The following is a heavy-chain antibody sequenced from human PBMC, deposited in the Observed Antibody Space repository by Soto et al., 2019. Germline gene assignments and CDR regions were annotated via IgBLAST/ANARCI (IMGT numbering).Heavy chain of an antibody. V-gene: IGHV3-7*01. CDR1: GFTFSSYW. J-gene: IGHJ4*02. CDR2: IKQDGSEK. D-gene: IGHD2-15*01. Sequence: GGSLRLSCAASGFTFSSYWMSWFRQAPGKGLEWVANIKQDGSEKYYVDSVKGRFTISRDNAKNSLYLQMNSLRAEDTAVYYCARKYCSGGSCYRPPYFDYWGQGTLVTVSS. CDR3: ARKYCSGGSCYRPPYFDY.